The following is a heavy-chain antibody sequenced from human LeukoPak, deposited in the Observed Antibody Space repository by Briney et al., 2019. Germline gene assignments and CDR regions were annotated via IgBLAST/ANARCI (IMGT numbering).Heavy chain of an antibody. CDR2: ISGSGGST. CDR3: AKDRRRYCSGGSCYQSDY. D-gene: IGHD2-15*01. V-gene: IGHV3-23*01. CDR1: GFTFSSYA. Sequence: PGGSLRLSCAASGFTFSSYAMSWVRQAPGKGLEWVSAISGSGGSTYYADSVKGRFTISRDNSKNTLYLQMNSLRAEDTAVYYCAKDRRRYCSGGSCYQSDYWGQGTLVPVSS. J-gene: IGHJ4*02.